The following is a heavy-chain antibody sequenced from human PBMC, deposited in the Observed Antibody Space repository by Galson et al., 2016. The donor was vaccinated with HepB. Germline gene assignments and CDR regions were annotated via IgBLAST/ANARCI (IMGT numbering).Heavy chain of an antibody. CDR2: INAIFGTA. CDR1: GGIFSNYA. V-gene: IGHV1-69*06. J-gene: IGHJ4*02. Sequence: SCKASGGIFSNYAISWVRPAPGQGLEWMGGINAIFGTANYAEKFQGRVTITADKSTNTAYMELSRPSSEDTAVYYCATPQTLIWRYHYGRFDYWGQGTLVTFSS. CDR3: ATPQTLIWRYHYGRFDY. D-gene: IGHD5-18*01.